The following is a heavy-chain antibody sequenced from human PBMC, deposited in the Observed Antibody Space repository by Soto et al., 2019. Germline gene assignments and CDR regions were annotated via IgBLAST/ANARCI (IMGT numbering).Heavy chain of an antibody. V-gene: IGHV4-59*01. CDR1: GGSISSYY. CDR2: IYYSGST. CDR3: ARDGNYDEYFQH. Sequence: SETLSLTCTVSGGSISSYYWSWIRQPPGKGLEWIGYIYYSGSTNYNPSLKSRVTISVATSKNQFSLKLSSVTAADTAVYYCARDGNYDEYFQHWGQGTLVTVSS. J-gene: IGHJ1*01. D-gene: IGHD1-7*01.